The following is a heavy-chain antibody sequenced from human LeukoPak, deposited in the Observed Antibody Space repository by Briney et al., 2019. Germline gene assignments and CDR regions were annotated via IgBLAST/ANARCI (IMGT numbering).Heavy chain of an antibody. CDR1: GYAFTSYD. V-gene: IGHV1-8*01. Sequence: ASVKVSCKASGYAFTSYDINWVRQATGQGLEWMGWMNPNSGNTGYAQKFQGRVTMTRDMSTSTAYMELSSLRSEDTAVYYCATPPGSYYDSSGYSFDYWGQGTLVTVSS. CDR2: MNPNSGNT. CDR3: ATPPGSYYDSSGYSFDY. D-gene: IGHD3-22*01. J-gene: IGHJ4*02.